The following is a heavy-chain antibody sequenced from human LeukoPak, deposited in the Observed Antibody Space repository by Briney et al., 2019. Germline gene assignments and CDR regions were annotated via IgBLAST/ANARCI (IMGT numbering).Heavy chain of an antibody. J-gene: IGHJ3*02. CDR3: AKDLMYSNPSGAVDI. CDR1: GFTFDDYA. CDR2: IGWNSGNI. Sequence: GGSLRLSCAASGFTFDDYAMHWVRQAPGKGLEWVSGIGWNSGNIGYADSVRGRFSISRDNAKNSLYLQMNSLRAEDTALYYCAKDLMYSNPSGAVDIWGQGTMVTVSS. V-gene: IGHV3-9*01. D-gene: IGHD6-13*01.